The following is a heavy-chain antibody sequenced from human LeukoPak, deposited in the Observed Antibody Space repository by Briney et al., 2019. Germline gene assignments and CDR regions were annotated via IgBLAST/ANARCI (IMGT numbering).Heavy chain of an antibody. CDR2: IGGTGVTT. CDR1: GFTFSAYA. Sequence: GGSLRLSCAASGFTFSAYAMSWVRQAPGKGLEWVSVIGGTGVTTYYADSVRGRFTISRDNSKNTLYLQMNSLRAEDTAVYYCAKDQQWLGEWRDEFDYWGQGTLVTVSS. J-gene: IGHJ4*02. V-gene: IGHV3-23*01. CDR3: AKDQQWLGEWRDEFDY. D-gene: IGHD3-10*01.